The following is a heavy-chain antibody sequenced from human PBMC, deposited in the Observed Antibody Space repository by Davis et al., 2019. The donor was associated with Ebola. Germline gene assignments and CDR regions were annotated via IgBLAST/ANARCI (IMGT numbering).Heavy chain of an antibody. CDR1: GFTFSSYS. V-gene: IGHV3-48*04. Sequence: GESLKISCVTSGFTFSSYSMNWVRQAPGKGLEWVSYISSSSGTISYADSVKGRFTVSRDNAKNSLYLQMNSLRAEDTAVYYCARDAPLDYWGQGTLVTVSS. J-gene: IGHJ4*02. CDR3: ARDAPLDY. CDR2: ISSSSGTI.